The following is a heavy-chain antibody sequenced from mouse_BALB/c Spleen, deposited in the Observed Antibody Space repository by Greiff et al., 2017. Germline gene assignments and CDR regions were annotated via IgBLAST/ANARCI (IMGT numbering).Heavy chain of an antibody. Sequence: VQLKESGPSLVKPSQTLSLTCSVTGDSITSGYWNWIRKFPGNKLEYMGYISYSGSTYYNPSLKSRISITRDTSKNQYYLQLNSVTTEDTATYYCARNGITTATLYAMDYWGQGTSVTVSS. CDR2: ISYSGST. J-gene: IGHJ4*01. CDR1: GDSITSGY. D-gene: IGHD1-2*01. CDR3: ARNGITTATLYAMDY. V-gene: IGHV3-8*02.